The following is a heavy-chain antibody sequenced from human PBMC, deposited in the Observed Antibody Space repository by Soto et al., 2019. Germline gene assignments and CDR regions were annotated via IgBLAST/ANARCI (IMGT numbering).Heavy chain of an antibody. CDR1: GGSISSSSYY. J-gene: IGHJ3*02. CDR3: ARRSGYEEARFDAFDI. Sequence: QLQLQESGPGLVKPSETLSLTCTVSGGSISSSSYYWGWIRQPPGKGLEWIGSIYYSGSTYYNPSLKSRVTISVDTSKNQFSLKLSSVTAADTAVYYCARRSGYEEARFDAFDIWGQGTMVTVSS. V-gene: IGHV4-39*01. D-gene: IGHD5-12*01. CDR2: IYYSGST.